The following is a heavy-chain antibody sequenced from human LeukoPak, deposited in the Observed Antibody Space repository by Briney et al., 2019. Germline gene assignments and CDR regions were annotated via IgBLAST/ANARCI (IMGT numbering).Heavy chain of an antibody. V-gene: IGHV3-30*18. CDR3: AKDPGYNYGMDV. Sequence: GGSLRLSCAASGFTFSSYGIHWVRQAPGKGLEWVALISYDGSNKYYADSVKGRFTISRDNSKNTLYLQMNSLRAEDTAVYYCAKDPGYNYGMDVWGQGTTVTVSS. CDR2: ISYDGSNK. J-gene: IGHJ6*02. CDR1: GFTFSSYG.